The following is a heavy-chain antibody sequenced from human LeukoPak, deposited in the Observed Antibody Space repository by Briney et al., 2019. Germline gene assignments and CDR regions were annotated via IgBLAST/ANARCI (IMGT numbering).Heavy chain of an antibody. CDR1: GYTFTSYD. J-gene: IGHJ6*03. D-gene: IGHD2-2*01. V-gene: IGHV1-8*03. CDR3: ARGRHQLLPWYYMDV. Sequence: GASVKVSCKASGYTFTSYDINWVRQATGQGLEWMGWMNPNSGNTGYAQKFQGRVTITRNTSISTAYMELSSLRSEDTAVYYCARGRHQLLPWYYMDVWGKGTTVTVSS. CDR2: MNPNSGNT.